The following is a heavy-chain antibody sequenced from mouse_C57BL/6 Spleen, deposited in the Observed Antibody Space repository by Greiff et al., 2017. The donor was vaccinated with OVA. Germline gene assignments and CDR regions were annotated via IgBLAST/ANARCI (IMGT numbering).Heavy chain of an antibody. CDR2: IYPGDGDT. CDR1: GYAFSSYW. Sequence: QVQLKESGAELVKPGASVKISCKASGYAFSSYWMNWVKQRPGKGLEWIGQIYPGDGDTNYNGKFKGKATLTADKSSSTAYMQLSSLTSEDSAVYFCARGGSSGPDYWGQGTTLTVSS. V-gene: IGHV1-80*01. CDR3: ARGGSSGPDY. J-gene: IGHJ2*01. D-gene: IGHD3-2*02.